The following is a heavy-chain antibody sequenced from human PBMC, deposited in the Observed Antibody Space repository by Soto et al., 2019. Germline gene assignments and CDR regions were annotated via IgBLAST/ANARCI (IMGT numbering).Heavy chain of an antibody. J-gene: IGHJ4*02. Sequence: QVQLVESGGGVVQPGRSLRLSCAASAFTFRSYTMHWARQAPGKGLEWVATISYDGSKTNYADSVRGRFTISRDNSKSTLFLQMDSLRPEDTDVYSCARDRDSSYFPPPYYFDSWGQGTLVTVSS. CDR3: ARDRDSSYFPPPYYFDS. CDR1: AFTFRSYT. V-gene: IGHV3-30*04. CDR2: ISYDGSKT. D-gene: IGHD4-4*01.